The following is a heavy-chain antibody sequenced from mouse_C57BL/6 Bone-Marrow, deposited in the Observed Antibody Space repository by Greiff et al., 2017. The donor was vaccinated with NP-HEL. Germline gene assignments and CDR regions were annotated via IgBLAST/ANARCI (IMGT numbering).Heavy chain of an antibody. V-gene: IGHV1-64*01. CDR3: ARRAAQALEG. CDR1: GFTFTSYW. Sequence: QVQLQQPGAELVKPGASVKLSCKASGFTFTSYWMHWVKQRPGQGLEWIGMIHPNSGSTNYNEKFKSKATLTVDKSSSTAYMQLSSLTSEDSAVYYCARRAAQALEGWGQGTTLTVSS. D-gene: IGHD3-2*02. CDR2: IHPNSGST. J-gene: IGHJ2*01.